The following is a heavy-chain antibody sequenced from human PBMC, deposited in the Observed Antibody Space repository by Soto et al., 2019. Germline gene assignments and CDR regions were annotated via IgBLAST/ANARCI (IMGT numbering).Heavy chain of an antibody. D-gene: IGHD5-18*01. J-gene: IGHJ4*02. CDR2: IDPSDSRT. Sequence: GESLKISCNASGYTFTNNWISRVRQKPGQGLEWVGRIDPSDSRTKYNPSFEGHVTISIDKSINTAFLQWSSLRASDTAVYFCARRRGYSCDFDYWGQGTLVTVSS. CDR3: ARRRGYSCDFDY. CDR1: GYTFTNNW. V-gene: IGHV5-10-1*01.